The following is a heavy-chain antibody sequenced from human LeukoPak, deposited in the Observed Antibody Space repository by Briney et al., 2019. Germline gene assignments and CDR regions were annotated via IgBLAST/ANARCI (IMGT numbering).Heavy chain of an antibody. J-gene: IGHJ4*02. Sequence: GGSLRLSCVVSGLSLSRHGMHWIHQAPGKGLEWITFIWSDGSSEYYADSMKGRFTVSRDNSKNTLYLQINSLRAEDTAVYYCARDRGNDYFDYWGQGTLVTVSS. CDR3: ARDRGNDYFDY. CDR2: IWSDGSSE. CDR1: GLSLSRHG. V-gene: IGHV3-33*01.